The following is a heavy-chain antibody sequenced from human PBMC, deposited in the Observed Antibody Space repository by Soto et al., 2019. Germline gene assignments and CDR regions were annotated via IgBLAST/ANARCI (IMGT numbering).Heavy chain of an antibody. CDR3: ARGNAVDTAMVTRFDY. CDR2: INAGNGNT. J-gene: IGHJ4*02. V-gene: IGHV1-3*01. CDR1: GYTFTSYA. Sequence: GASVKVSCKASGYTFTSYAMHWVRQAPGQRLEWMGWINAGNGNTKYSQKFQGRVTITRDTSASTAYMELSSLRSEDTAVYYCARGNAVDTAMVTRFDYWGQGPLATVSS. D-gene: IGHD5-18*01.